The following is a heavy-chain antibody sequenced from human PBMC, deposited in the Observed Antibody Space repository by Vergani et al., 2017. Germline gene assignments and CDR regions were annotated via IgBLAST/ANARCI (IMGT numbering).Heavy chain of an antibody. CDR3: ARFSPVSSSSWYQGSSTSKYYFDY. V-gene: IGHV4-59*05. J-gene: IGHJ4*02. D-gene: IGHD6-13*01. CDR2: IRYSGPT. Sequence: VQLVESGGGLVQPGGSLRLSCAASGFTFSSYWMSWVRQAPGKGLEWVGSIRYSGPTYYNLPLQSRTTISLDTSKNQFSLKLSSVTAADTAVYYCARFSPVSSSSWYQGSSTSKYYFDYWGQGTLVTVSS. CDR1: GFTFSSYW.